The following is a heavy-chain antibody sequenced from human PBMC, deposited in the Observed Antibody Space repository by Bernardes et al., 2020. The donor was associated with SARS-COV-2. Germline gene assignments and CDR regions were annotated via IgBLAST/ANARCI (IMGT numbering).Heavy chain of an antibody. Sequence: GGSLRLSCTASGFTFSSSAMHWVRQAPGKGPEWVAVISNDGSIKYYTDSVKGRFTISRDNSKNTLYLLMNSLRTDDTAVYYCTRGLELELITWFDFWGQGTQVTVSS. V-gene: IGHV3-30-3*01. D-gene: IGHD1-7*01. CDR1: GFTFSSSA. CDR3: TRGLELELITWFDF. J-gene: IGHJ4*02. CDR2: ISNDGSIK.